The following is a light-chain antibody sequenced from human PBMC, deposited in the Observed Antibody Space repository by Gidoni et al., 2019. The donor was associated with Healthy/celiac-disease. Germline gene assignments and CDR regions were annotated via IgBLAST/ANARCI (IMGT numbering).Light chain of an antibody. CDR2: EDS. CDR1: ALTKQY. CDR3: YSTDSSGNHGV. J-gene: IGLJ2*01. V-gene: IGLV3-10*01. Sequence: SYELTQPHSVSVSPGQTARNTCTGDALTKQYAYWYQQKSGQAPVLVIYEDSKRPSGIPERFSGSSSGTMATLTISGAQVEDEADYYCYSTDSSGNHGVFGGGTKLTVL.